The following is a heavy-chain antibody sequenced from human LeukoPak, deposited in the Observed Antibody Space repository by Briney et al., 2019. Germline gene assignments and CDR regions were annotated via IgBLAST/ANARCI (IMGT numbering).Heavy chain of an antibody. CDR1: GFTFSDSW. Sequence: GGSLRLSCAVSGFTFSDSWMNCVRQAPGKGLEWVASIKQVGGEKAYLDSVKGRFTISRDNPKNTLYLQISSLRAEDTAVYYCARDGTAAGLYFDLWGQGTLVTVSS. V-gene: IGHV3-7*01. CDR2: IKQVGGEK. D-gene: IGHD6-13*01. CDR3: ARDGTAAGLYFDL. J-gene: IGHJ4*01.